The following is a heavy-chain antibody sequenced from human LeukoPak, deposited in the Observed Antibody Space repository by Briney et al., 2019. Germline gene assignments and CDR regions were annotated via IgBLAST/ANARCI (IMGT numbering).Heavy chain of an antibody. CDR2: IKQDGSQK. D-gene: IGHD3-10*01. V-gene: IGHV3-7*01. CDR3: ATYYYSSGSGPDY. J-gene: IGHJ4*02. CDR1: GFTFSSFW. Sequence: PGGSLRLSCEASGFTFSSFWMSWVRQAPGKGLEWLANIKQDGSQKYYVDSVKGRFTISRDNAKNSLYLQMNSLRTDDTAVYYCATYYYSSGSGPDYWGQGTLVSVSS.